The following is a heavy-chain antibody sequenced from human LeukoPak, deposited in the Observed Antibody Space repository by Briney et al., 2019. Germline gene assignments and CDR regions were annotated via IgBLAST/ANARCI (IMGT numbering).Heavy chain of an antibody. D-gene: IGHD6-19*01. J-gene: IGHJ4*02. CDR1: GFTFSTYW. CDR3: AKEFRGGWPFDY. CDR2: ITQDGSEK. Sequence: GGSLRLSCAASGFTFSTYWMRWVRQAPGKGLEWVANITQDGSEKSYVDSVKGRFTISTDNAKNSLYLQMNSLRAEDTAVYYCAKEFRGGWPFDYWGQGTLVTVSS. V-gene: IGHV3-7*03.